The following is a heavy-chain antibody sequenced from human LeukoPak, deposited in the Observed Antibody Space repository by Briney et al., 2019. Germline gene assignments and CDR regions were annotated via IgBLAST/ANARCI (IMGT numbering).Heavy chain of an antibody. CDR3: ARDPYSGTYGDTYYYYMDV. Sequence: ASETLSLTCTVSGGSISSSSYYWGWIRQPPGKGLEWIGSIYYSGSTYYNPSLKSRVTISVDTSKNQFSLKLSSVTAADTAVYYCARDPYSGTYGDTYYYYMDVWGKGTTVTISS. CDR2: IYYSGST. J-gene: IGHJ6*03. CDR1: GGSISSSSYY. V-gene: IGHV4-39*07. D-gene: IGHD1-26*01.